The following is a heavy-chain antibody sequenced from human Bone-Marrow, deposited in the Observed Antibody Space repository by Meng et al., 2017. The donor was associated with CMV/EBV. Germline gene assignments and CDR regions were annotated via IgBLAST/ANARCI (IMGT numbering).Heavy chain of an antibody. V-gene: IGHV4-39*07. J-gene: IGHJ4*02. CDR1: GGSISSSSYY. D-gene: IGHD1-26*01. CDR3: ARGQDWCESYPS. Sequence: SETLSLTCTVSGGSISSSSYYWGWIRQPPGKGLEWIGSIYYSGSTYYNPSLKSRVTISVDTSKNQFSLKLSSVTAADTAVYYCARGQDWCESYPSWGQGTLVTVSS. CDR2: IYYSGST.